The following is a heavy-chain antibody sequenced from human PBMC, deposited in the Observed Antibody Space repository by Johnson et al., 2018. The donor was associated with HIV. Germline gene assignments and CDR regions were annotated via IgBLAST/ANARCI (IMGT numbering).Heavy chain of an antibody. D-gene: IGHD2-21*01. Sequence: QVQLVESGGGVVQPGRSLRLSCAASGFTFSSYGMHWVSEAPGQGLEWAAVISDDGSHKYYADSVKGRFTIARDNSKNTLYLQMNSLRAEDTAVYYCAKGPQGIATPDAFDFWGQGTMVTVSS. CDR3: AKGPQGIATPDAFDF. CDR1: GFTFSSYG. V-gene: IGHV3-30*18. J-gene: IGHJ3*01. CDR2: ISDDGSHK.